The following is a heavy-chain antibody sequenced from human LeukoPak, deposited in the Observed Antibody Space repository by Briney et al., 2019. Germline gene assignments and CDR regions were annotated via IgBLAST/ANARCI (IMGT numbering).Heavy chain of an antibody. D-gene: IGHD2-8*02. J-gene: IGHJ4*02. CDR3: AALPGGVRDFDY. V-gene: IGHV3-43*01. CDR1: GFTFDEYT. Sequence: GGSLRLSCAASGFTFDEYTMHCLRQAPGKGLEWVSLLSWYGRSIYYADSVKGQFTITKDNRKNSLYLQMNSPRTEDTALYYCAALPGGVRDFDYWGQGTLVTVSS. CDR2: LSWYGRSI.